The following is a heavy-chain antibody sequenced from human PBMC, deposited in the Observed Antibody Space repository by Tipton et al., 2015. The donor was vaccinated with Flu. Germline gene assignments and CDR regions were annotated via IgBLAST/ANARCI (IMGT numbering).Heavy chain of an antibody. J-gene: IGHJ6*02. D-gene: IGHD6-19*01. Sequence: TLSLTCTVSGGSINRSHYYWGWIRQPPGKGLEWIGSIYHSGSTFYHPSLKSRVTISVDTSKNQFSLKLSSVTAADTAVYYCARDGGVGSGWSYSGGNYYYGMDVWGQGTTVLVS. CDR3: ARDGGVGSGWSYSGGNYYYGMDV. V-gene: IGHV4-39*07. CDR2: IYHSGST. CDR1: GGSINRSHYY.